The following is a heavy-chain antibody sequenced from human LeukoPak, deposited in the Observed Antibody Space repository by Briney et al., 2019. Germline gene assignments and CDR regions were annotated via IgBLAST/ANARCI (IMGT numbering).Heavy chain of an antibody. D-gene: IGHD4-17*01. V-gene: IGHV4-39*07. Sequence: SETLSLTCTVSGGSISSSSYYWGWIRQPPGKGLEWIVSIYYSGSTYYNPSLKSRVTISVDTSKDQFSLKLSSVTAADTAVYYCARGARYGVFDYWGQGTLVTVSS. CDR3: ARGARYGVFDY. CDR2: IYYSGST. J-gene: IGHJ4*02. CDR1: GGSISSSSYY.